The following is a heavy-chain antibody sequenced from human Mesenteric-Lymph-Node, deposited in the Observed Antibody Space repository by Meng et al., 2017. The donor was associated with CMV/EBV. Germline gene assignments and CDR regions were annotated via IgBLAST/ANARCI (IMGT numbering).Heavy chain of an antibody. CDR2: ISAGGDST. CDR1: GFTFSSYA. V-gene: IGHV3-23*01. D-gene: IGHD1-26*01. CDR3: ARLWEGAFDI. Sequence: LSLTCAASGFTFSSYAMSWVRQAPGKGLDWVSAISAGGDSTYYADSVKGRFTISRDNSKNTLYLQMNSLRAEDTAVYYCARLWEGAFDIWGQGTMVTVSS. J-gene: IGHJ3*02.